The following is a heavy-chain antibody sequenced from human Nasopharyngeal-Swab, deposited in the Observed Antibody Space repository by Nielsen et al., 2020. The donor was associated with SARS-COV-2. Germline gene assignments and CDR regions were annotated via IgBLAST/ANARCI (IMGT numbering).Heavy chain of an antibody. CDR2: INWNGGIT. J-gene: IGHJ6*04. D-gene: IGHD2-21*02. CDR3: ARDRTAGPVGHYHYAKDV. Sequence: GGSLRLSCAASGFTFDAYGMSWVRQVPGKGLEWVSGINWNGGITGYAESVKGRFTISTDNAKNSLYLQMNSLRADDTALYHCARDRTAGPVGHYHYAKDVWGEGTTVTVSS. CDR1: GFTFDAYG. V-gene: IGHV3-20*01.